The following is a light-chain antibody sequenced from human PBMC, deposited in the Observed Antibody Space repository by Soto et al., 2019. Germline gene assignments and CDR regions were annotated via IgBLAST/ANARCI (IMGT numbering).Light chain of an antibody. J-gene: IGKJ3*01. CDR3: QLGIT. Sequence: EIVLTQSPGTLSLSPGERATLSCRASQSVSSSYLAWYQQKPGQAPRLLIYGASSRDTGIPDRFSGSGSGSDFTLTNSRLEPEDFAVYYCQLGITFGRGTKVDIK. CDR2: GAS. CDR1: QSVSSSY. V-gene: IGKV3-20*01.